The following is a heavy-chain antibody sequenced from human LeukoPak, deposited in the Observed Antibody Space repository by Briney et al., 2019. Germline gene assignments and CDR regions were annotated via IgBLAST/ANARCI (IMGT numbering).Heavy chain of an antibody. V-gene: IGHV3-23*01. CDR3: AKEFRDYYDSSGYYYGGQREFDY. Sequence: PGGSLRLSCAASGFTFSSYAMSWVRQAPGKGLEWVSAISGSGGSTYYADSVKGRFTISRDNSKNTLYLQMNSLRAEDTAVYYCAKEFRDYYDSSGYYYGGQREFDYWGQGTLVTVSS. CDR1: GFTFSSYA. D-gene: IGHD3-22*01. J-gene: IGHJ4*02. CDR2: ISGSGGST.